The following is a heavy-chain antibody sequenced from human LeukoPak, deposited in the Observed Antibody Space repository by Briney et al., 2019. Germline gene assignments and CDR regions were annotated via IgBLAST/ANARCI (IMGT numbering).Heavy chain of an antibody. Sequence: GASVKVACKASGYTFTSYYMHWVRQAPGQGLEWMGIINPSGGSTNYAQKFQGRITMTRDTSTSTVYMELSSLRSEDTAVYYCARDFREVSSGWSGNLDYWGREPWSPSPQ. D-gene: IGHD6-19*01. CDR1: GYTFTSYY. CDR2: INPSGGST. J-gene: IGHJ4*02. CDR3: ARDFREVSSGWSGNLDY. V-gene: IGHV1-46*01.